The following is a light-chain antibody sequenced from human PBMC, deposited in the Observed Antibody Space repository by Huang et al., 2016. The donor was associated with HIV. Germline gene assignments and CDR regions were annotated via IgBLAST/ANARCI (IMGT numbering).Light chain of an antibody. CDR1: QGIRNS. CDR3: QQYYTSPT. V-gene: IGKV1-NL1*01. Sequence: DIQMTQSPSSLSAFVGDTVTITCRASQGIRNSVAWYQQKPGKAPKRLLYSTSRWESGVPSRFRGGGSGTDYTLTINSLQPDDFATYYCQQYYTSPTFGKGARWKSN. CDR2: STS. J-gene: IGKJ1*01.